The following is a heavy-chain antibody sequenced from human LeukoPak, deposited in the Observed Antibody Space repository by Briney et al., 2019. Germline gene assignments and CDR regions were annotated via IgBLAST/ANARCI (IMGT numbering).Heavy chain of an antibody. V-gene: IGHV1-69*13. CDR3: ARAPYDSDVQIGFYYYYMDV. CDR1: GGTFSSYA. Sequence: ASVKVSCKASGGTFSSYAISWVRQAPGQGLEWMGGIIPIFGTANYAQKFQGRVTITADESTSTAYMELSGLRSEDTAVYYCARAPYDSDVQIGFYYYYMDVWGKGTTVTVSS. CDR2: IIPIFGTA. J-gene: IGHJ6*03. D-gene: IGHD3-22*01.